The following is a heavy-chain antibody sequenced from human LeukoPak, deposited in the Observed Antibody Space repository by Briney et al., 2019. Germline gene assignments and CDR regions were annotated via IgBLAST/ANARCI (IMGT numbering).Heavy chain of an antibody. CDR3: ARQGRGTTVTTSRDAFDI. V-gene: IGHV5-51*01. CDR2: IYPGDSDT. Sequence: GESLKISCKGSGYSFTSYWNGWVRQMPGKGLEWMGIIYPGDSDTRYSPSFQGQVTISADKSISTAYLQWSSLKALDTAMYYCARQGRGTTVTTSRDAFDIWGQGTMVTVSS. J-gene: IGHJ3*02. D-gene: IGHD4-17*01. CDR1: GYSFTSYW.